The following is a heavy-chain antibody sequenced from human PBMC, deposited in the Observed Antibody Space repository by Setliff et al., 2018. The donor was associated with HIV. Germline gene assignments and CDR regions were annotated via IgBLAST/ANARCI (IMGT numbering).Heavy chain of an antibody. V-gene: IGHV1-18*04. CDR1: GYSFTTYY. CDR2: ISNYSGNT. CDR3: ARASGGNSVENGFDI. J-gene: IGHJ3*02. D-gene: IGHD1-26*01. Sequence: GASVKVSCKTSGYSFTTYYMHWVRQAPGQGLEWMGWISNYSGNTNYAQKFHGRVTMTTDTSTRTAYMEMRGLTYDDTAVYYCARASGGNSVENGFDIWGQGTMVTVS.